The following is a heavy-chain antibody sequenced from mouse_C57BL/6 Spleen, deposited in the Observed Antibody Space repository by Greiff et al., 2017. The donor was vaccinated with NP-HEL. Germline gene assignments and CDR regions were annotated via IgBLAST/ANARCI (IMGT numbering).Heavy chain of an antibody. Sequence: VQLQQSGAELARPGASVKLSCKASGYTFTSYGISWVKQRTGQGLEWIGEIYPRSGNTYYNEKFKGKATLTADKSSSTAYMELRSLTSEDSAVYFCARFGSRDWFAYWGQGTLVTVSA. V-gene: IGHV1-81*01. CDR2: IYPRSGNT. CDR3: ARFGSRDWFAY. CDR1: GYTFTSYG. J-gene: IGHJ3*01. D-gene: IGHD1-1*01.